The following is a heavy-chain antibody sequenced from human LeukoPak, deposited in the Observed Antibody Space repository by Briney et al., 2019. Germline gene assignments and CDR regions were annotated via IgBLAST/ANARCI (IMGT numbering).Heavy chain of an antibody. CDR3: ARLGLSDSSGYYSAFDY. CDR1: GYSFTSYW. V-gene: IGHV5-51*01. D-gene: IGHD3-22*01. J-gene: IGHJ4*02. Sequence: GESLKISCKGSGYSFTSYWIGWVRQMPGKGLEWMGIIYPGDSDTRYSPSFQGQVTISADKSISTAYLQWSSLKASDTAMYYCARLGLSDSSGYYSAFDYWGQGTLVTVSS. CDR2: IYPGDSDT.